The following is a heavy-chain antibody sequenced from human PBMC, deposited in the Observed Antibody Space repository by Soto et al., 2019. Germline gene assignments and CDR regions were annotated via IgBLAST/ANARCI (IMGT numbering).Heavy chain of an antibody. Sequence: SQTLSLTCAISGDSFSSNSAAWNWIRQSPSRGLEWLGRTYYRSKWYNDYAVSVKSRITINPDTSKNQFSLQLNSVTPEDTAVYYCAREKYSSSPGYYYSGMDVWGQGTTVTVSS. CDR2: TYYRSKWYN. CDR3: AREKYSSSPGYYYSGMDV. J-gene: IGHJ6*02. CDR1: GDSFSSNSAA. D-gene: IGHD6-6*01. V-gene: IGHV6-1*01.